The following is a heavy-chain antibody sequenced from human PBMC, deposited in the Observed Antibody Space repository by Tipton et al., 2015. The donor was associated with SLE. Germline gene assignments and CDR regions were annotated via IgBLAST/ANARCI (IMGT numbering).Heavy chain of an antibody. CDR3: ARHLLGSVFGVPPAFDI. D-gene: IGHD3-3*01. V-gene: IGHV5-51*01. CDR2: IYPADSDT. CDR1: GYSFTSYW. J-gene: IGHJ3*02. Sequence: QLVQSGAEVKKPGESLKISCKGSGYSFTSYWIGWVRQMPGKGLEWMGIIYPADSDTRYSPSSQGQVTISADRSINTAHLQWSSLKASDTAMYYCARHLLGSVFGVPPAFDIWGQGTTVTVSS.